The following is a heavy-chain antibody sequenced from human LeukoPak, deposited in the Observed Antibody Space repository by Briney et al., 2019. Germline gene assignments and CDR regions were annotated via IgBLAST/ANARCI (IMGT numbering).Heavy chain of an antibody. J-gene: IGHJ3*02. V-gene: IGHV3-15*01. CDR1: GFTFSDAW. CDR2: IKSRADGGTP. CDR3: ATQGLLDAFDI. Sequence: PGGSLRLSCAASGFTFSDAWMIWVRQAPGKGLEWVGRIKSRADGGTPGYAAPVTGRFTISRDDSNGTLFLQMNSLTTEDTAVYYCATQGLLDAFDIWGQGTMVIVSS. D-gene: IGHD3-22*01.